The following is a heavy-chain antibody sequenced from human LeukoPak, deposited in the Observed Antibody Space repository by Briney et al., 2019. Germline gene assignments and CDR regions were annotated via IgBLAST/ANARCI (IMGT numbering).Heavy chain of an antibody. D-gene: IGHD2-2*01. CDR3: ARDGDAVSAAIAGAFDL. J-gene: IGHJ3*01. Sequence: SETLSLTCTVSAVSISSGNFYWSWIRQSAGKGLEWIGHVYSAGNTKYNPSLKGRVTISADTSKNQISLRLRSVTAADTAMFYCARDGDAVSAAIAGAFDLWGRGTMVTVSS. CDR1: AVSISSGNFY. CDR2: VYSAGNT. V-gene: IGHV4-61*09.